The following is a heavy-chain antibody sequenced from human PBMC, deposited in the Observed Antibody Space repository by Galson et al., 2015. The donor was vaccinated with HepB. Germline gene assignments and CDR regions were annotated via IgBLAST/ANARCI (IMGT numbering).Heavy chain of an antibody. CDR1: GYSFANYW. CDR2: IYPGDSDT. CDR3: ARHATHSSSWQPFDY. J-gene: IGHJ4*02. Sequence: QSGAEVKKPGESLRISCKGSGYSFANYWIGWVRQMPGKGLEWMGIIYPGDSDTRYTPSFRGQVTISADKSLSTAYLQWSSLKASDTAIYYCARHATHSSSWQPFDYWGQGSLVTVSS. V-gene: IGHV5-51*01. D-gene: IGHD6-13*01.